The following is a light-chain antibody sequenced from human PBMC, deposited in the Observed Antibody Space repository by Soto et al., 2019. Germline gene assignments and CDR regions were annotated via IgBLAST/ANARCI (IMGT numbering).Light chain of an antibody. CDR2: GAS. V-gene: IGKV3-15*01. CDR1: QSVGSN. CDR3: QQYHNWPPYT. J-gene: IGKJ2*01. Sequence: EIVMTQSPATLSVSPGERVTLSCRASQSVGSNLAWYQQKPGQAPRLLISGASTRATGIPARFSDSGSGTEFTLTISSLQSEDFAVYYCQQYHNWPPYTFGQGTELEIK.